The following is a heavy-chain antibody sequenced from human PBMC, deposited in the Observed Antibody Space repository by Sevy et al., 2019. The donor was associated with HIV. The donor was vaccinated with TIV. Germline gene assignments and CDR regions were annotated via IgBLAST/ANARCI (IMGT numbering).Heavy chain of an antibody. J-gene: IGHJ6*02. CDR3: ARDDRFYSNGWSSGIDV. CDR1: GFTFSDYG. Sequence: GGSLRLSCAASGFTFSDYGMHWVRQAPGKGLECVAVIWYDGSSKYYADSVKGRFTISRDNSRKTLYLQMNSLRAEDTAVYYCARDDRFYSNGWSSGIDVWGQGTTVTVSS. D-gene: IGHD6-19*01. V-gene: IGHV3-33*01. CDR2: IWYDGSSK.